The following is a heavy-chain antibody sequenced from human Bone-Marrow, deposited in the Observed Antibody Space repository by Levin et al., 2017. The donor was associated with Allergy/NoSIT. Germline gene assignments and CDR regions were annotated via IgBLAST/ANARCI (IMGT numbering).Heavy chain of an antibody. D-gene: IGHD4/OR15-4a*01. Sequence: GESLKISCVASGFTFSNAWMSWVRQAPGKGLEWVGRIKSKTHGGTADFAAPLEGRFTISRDDSKNTLFLQLNSLKTEDTAVYYCTKEGYGDYHDNWGQGTLVTVSS. CDR3: TKEGYGDYHDN. J-gene: IGHJ4*02. V-gene: IGHV3-15*01. CDR2: IKSKTHGGTA. CDR1: GFTFSNAW.